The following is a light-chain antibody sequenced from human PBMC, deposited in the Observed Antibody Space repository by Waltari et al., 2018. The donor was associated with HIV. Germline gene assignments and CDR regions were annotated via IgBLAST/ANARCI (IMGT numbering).Light chain of an antibody. CDR2: RNN. CDR1: GSNLGRNS. Sequence: QSILTQPPSTSGTPGQRVTISCSGSGSNLGRNSVSWYQLLLGTAPKLLIYRNNHRPSGVPDRFSGSKSATSASLAIGGLRSEDEADYYCAAWDDSLSGPVFGGGTKLTVL. CDR3: AAWDDSLSGPV. V-gene: IGLV1-47*01. J-gene: IGLJ3*02.